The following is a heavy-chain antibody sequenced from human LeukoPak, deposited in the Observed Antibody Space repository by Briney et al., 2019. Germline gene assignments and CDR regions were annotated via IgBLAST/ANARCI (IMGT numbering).Heavy chain of an antibody. CDR1: GFTFSSYG. V-gene: IGHV3-30*18. J-gene: IGHJ4*02. CDR2: ISYDGSNK. CDR3: AKSRVRVVRAPLHY. D-gene: IGHD1-26*01. Sequence: GGSLRLSCAASGFTFSSYGMHWVRQAPGKGLEWVAVISYDGSNKYYADSVKGRFTISRDNSKNTLYLQMNSLRAEDTAVYYCAKSRVRVVRAPLHYWGQGTLVTVSS.